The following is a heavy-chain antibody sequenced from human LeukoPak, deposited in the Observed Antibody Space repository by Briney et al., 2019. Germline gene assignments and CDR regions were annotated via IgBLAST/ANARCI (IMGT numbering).Heavy chain of an antibody. CDR1: GFTFSSYA. CDR3: AKGGYFDWYLDY. CDR2: ISGSGGST. J-gene: IGHJ4*02. V-gene: IGHV3-23*01. Sequence: PGESLRLSCAASGFTFSSYAMSWVRQAPGKGLEGVSAISGSGGSTYYADSVKGRFTISRDNSKMTLYLQMNSLRAEDTAVYYCAKGGYFDWYLDYWGQGTLVTVSS. D-gene: IGHD3-9*01.